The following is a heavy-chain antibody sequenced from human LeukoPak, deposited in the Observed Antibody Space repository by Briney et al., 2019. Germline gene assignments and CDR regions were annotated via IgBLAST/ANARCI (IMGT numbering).Heavy chain of an antibody. V-gene: IGHV1-69*13. CDR2: INPIFGTA. CDR3: ARAGDPDNWFDP. D-gene: IGHD3-10*01. J-gene: IGHJ5*02. Sequence: ASVKVSCKASGGTFSSYAISWVRQAPGQGLEWMGGINPIFGTANYAQKFQGRVTITADESTSTAYMELSSLRSEDTAVYYCARAGDPDNWFDPWGQGTLVTVSS. CDR1: GGTFSSYA.